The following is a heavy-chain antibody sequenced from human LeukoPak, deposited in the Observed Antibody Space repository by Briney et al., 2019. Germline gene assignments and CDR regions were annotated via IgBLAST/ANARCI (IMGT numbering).Heavy chain of an antibody. Sequence: GGSLRLSCAASGFTFSRYDMHWVRQAPGKGLEWVAYIRSDGSYKYYGDTVKGRFTISIDNSKSTLFLQMNSLTTEDAAVYYCAKDREPVNMIEAVLEDWGQGTLVTVSS. CDR1: GFTFSRYD. J-gene: IGHJ4*02. V-gene: IGHV3-30*02. CDR2: IRSDGSYK. D-gene: IGHD3-22*01. CDR3: AKDREPVNMIEAVLED.